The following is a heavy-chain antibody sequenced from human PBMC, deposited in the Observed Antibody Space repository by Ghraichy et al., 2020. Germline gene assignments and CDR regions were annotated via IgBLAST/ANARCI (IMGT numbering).Heavy chain of an antibody. D-gene: IGHD2-8*01. CDR2: ISHNGNS. J-gene: IGHJ4*02. Sequence: SETLSLTCAVYGGSLSGYYWSWIRQPPGKGLEWIGEISHNGNSVYNASLTSRATISVDTSKNEFSLTLRSVTAADTAVYYCRGYCTNGVCYPDYWGQGTLVTVSS. CDR1: GGSLSGYY. CDR3: RGYCTNGVCYPDY. V-gene: IGHV4-34*01.